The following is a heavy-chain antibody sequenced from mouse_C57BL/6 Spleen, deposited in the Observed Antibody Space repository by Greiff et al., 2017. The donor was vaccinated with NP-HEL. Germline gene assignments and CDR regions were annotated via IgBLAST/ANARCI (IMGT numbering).Heavy chain of an antibody. CDR1: GYAFTNYL. CDR2: INPGSGGT. CDR3: ARTGDY. Sequence: VQLQQSGAELVRPGTSVKVSCTASGYAFTNYLIEWVKQRPGQGLEWIGVINPGSGGTNYNEKFKGKATLTADKSSSTAYMQLSSLTSEDSAVYFCARTGDYWGQGTTLTVSS. V-gene: IGHV1-54*01. J-gene: IGHJ2*01.